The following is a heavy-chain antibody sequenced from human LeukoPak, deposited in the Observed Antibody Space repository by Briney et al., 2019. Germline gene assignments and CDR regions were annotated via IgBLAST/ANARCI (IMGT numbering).Heavy chain of an antibody. V-gene: IGHV4-34*01. CDR3: ARGSPLAVVLL. Sequence: SETLSLTCAAYGGSFSGYYWSWIRQPPGKGLEWIGEINHSGSTNYNPSLKSRVTISVDTSKNQFSLKLNSVTAADTAVYYCARGSPLAVVLLWGQGTLVTVSS. D-gene: IGHD2/OR15-2a*01. J-gene: IGHJ4*02. CDR2: INHSGST. CDR1: GGSFSGYY.